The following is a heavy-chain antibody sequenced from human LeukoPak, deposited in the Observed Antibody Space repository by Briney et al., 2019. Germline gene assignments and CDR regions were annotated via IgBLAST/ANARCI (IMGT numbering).Heavy chain of an antibody. D-gene: IGHD4-17*01. J-gene: IGHJ4*02. Sequence: GGSLRLSCAASGFTFSSYAMSWVRQAAGKGLEWVSSISGSGDNTCYADSVKDRFSISRDNSKTTVSLQMNSLRAEDTAVYYCAKGRGTAVTSAANYWGQGTLVTVSS. CDR2: ISGSGDNT. CDR1: GFTFSSYA. CDR3: AKGRGTAVTSAANY. V-gene: IGHV3-23*01.